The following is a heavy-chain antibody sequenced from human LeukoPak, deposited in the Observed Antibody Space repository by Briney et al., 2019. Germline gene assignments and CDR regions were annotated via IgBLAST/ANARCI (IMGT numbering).Heavy chain of an antibody. CDR3: ARSPLRYDILTGYTHKYYFDY. J-gene: IGHJ4*02. CDR2: INPNSGNT. Sequence: ASVKVSCKASGYTFTGYYMHWVRQAPGQGLEWVGWINPNSGNTGYAQKFQGRVTMTRNTSISTAYMELSSLRSEDTAVYYCARSPLRYDILTGYTHKYYFDYWGQGTLVTVSS. D-gene: IGHD3-9*01. V-gene: IGHV1-8*02. CDR1: GYTFTGYY.